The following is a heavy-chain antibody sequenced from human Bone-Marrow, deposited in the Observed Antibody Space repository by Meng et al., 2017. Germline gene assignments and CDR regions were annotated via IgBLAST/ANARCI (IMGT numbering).Heavy chain of an antibody. J-gene: IGHJ4*02. D-gene: IGHD6-6*01. CDR1: GDSISSGGYS. CDR2: IYHSGST. Sequence: QLQLQESGSGPPKPSQILSRTCAVSGDSISSGGYSWSWIRQPPGKGLEWIGYIYHSGSTYFNPSLKSRVTVSVDRSKNQFSLNLSSVTAADTAVYYCARYSSSSLAFDFWGQGTLVTVSS. V-gene: IGHV4-30-2*01. CDR3: ARYSSSSLAFDF.